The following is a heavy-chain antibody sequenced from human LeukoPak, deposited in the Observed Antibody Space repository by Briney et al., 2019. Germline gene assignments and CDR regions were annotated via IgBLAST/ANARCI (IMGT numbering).Heavy chain of an antibody. V-gene: IGHV3-30*18. CDR1: GFTFSSYW. CDR3: AKGGASVTRYVDY. Sequence: GGSLRLSCAASGFTFSSYWMSWVRQTPGKGLEWVGIMSNSGENTFYGEAVKGRFTISRDNSQNTLYLQMNSLRPEDTAVYYCAKGGASVTRYVDYWGQGTLVTVSS. D-gene: IGHD4-17*01. CDR2: MSNSGENT. J-gene: IGHJ4*02.